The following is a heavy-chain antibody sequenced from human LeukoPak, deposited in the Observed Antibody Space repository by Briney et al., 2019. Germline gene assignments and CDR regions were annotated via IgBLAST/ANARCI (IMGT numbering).Heavy chain of an antibody. CDR3: ARPAYYYDSSGYYNY. CDR1: GFTVSSNY. Sequence: PGGSLRLSCAASGFTVSSNYMSWVRQAPGKGLEWVSVIYSGGSTYYADSVKGRFTISRDNSKNTLYLQMNSLRAEDTAVYYCARPAYYYDSSGYYNYWGQGTLVTVSS. CDR2: IYSGGST. V-gene: IGHV3-66*01. D-gene: IGHD3-22*01. J-gene: IGHJ4*02.